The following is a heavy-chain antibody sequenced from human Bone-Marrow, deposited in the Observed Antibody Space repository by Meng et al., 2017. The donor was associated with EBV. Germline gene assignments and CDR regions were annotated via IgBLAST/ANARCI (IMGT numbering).Heavy chain of an antibody. Sequence: EVKLVASGGGLVRPGGALRRVCAASGFTCSSYPMNWVRQAPGKGLEWVALISSSSTYIYYADSVKGRFTISRDNAKNSLYLQMNSLRAEDTAVYYCARGGGPSLRDTDIDYWGQGTLVTVS. D-gene: IGHD5-12*01. V-gene: IGHV3-21*01. CDR2: ISSSSTYI. CDR3: ARGGGPSLRDTDIDY. CDR1: GFTCSSYP. J-gene: IGHJ4*02.